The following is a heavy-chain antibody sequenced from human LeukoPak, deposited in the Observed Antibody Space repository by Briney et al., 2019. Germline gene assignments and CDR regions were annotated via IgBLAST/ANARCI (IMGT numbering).Heavy chain of an antibody. J-gene: IGHJ4*02. CDR2: IIPIFGTA. CDR1: GGIFSSYD. D-gene: IGHD2-15*01. CDR3: ARARLCSGGSCYSDY. Sequence: SSVKVSCTASGGIFSSYDYSWVRQAPGQGLECMGRIIPIFGTANYEQKFQGRVTITAGKSTSTAYMELSSLRSEDTAVYYCARARLCSGGSCYSDYWGQGTLVTVSS. V-gene: IGHV1-69*06.